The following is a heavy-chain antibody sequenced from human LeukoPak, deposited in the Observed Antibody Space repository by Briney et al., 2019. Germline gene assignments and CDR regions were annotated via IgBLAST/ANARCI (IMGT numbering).Heavy chain of an antibody. CDR1: GGSFSGSY. CDR3: ARGVAARVFDY. CDR2: INHSDST. Sequence: SETLSLTCAVYGGSFSGSYWSWIRQPPRKGLGWNGEINHSDSTNYNPSLKSRVTISVDTSKNQFSLKLSSVTAADTAVYYCARGVAARVFDYWGQGTLVTVSS. V-gene: IGHV4-34*01. J-gene: IGHJ4*02. D-gene: IGHD6-6*01.